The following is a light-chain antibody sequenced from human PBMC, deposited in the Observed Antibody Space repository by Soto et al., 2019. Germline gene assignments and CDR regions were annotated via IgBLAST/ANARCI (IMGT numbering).Light chain of an antibody. J-gene: IGKJ3*01. CDR1: QSVGNW. CDR3: QHYSDSPLT. V-gene: IGKV1-5*03. Sequence: DIQMTQSPSTLSASVGDRVTITCRASQSVGNWLAWFQQKPGKAPSLLVYLASNLQTGVPSRFSGVGSGTEFTLTISSLEPEDFATYYCQHYSDSPLTFGPGTKVDLK. CDR2: LAS.